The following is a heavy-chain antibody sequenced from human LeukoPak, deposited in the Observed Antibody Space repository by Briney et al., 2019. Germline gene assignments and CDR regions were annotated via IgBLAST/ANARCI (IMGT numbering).Heavy chain of an antibody. V-gene: IGHV4-61*02. D-gene: IGHD6-13*01. Sequence: NPSETLSLTCTVSGGSISSVSYYWSWIRQPAGKGLEWIGRIYTSGSTNYNPSLKSRVTISVDTSKNQFSLKLSSLTAADTAVYYCARGSAADYWGQGTLVTVSS. J-gene: IGHJ4*02. CDR3: ARGSAADY. CDR1: GGSISSVSYY. CDR2: IYTSGST.